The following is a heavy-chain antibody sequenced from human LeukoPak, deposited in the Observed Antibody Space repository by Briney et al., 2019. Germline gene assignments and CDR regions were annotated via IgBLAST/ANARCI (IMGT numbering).Heavy chain of an antibody. CDR1: GFTFSSYS. J-gene: IGHJ3*02. V-gene: IGHV3-48*01. CDR2: ISSSSSTI. Sequence: GSLRLSCAASGFTFSSYSMNWVRQAPGKGLEWDSYISSSSSTIYYADSVKGRFTISRDNAKNSLYLQMNSLRAEDTAVYYCARARYSGSSLALDAFDIWGQGTMVTVSS. CDR3: ARARYSGSSLALDAFDI. D-gene: IGHD1-26*01.